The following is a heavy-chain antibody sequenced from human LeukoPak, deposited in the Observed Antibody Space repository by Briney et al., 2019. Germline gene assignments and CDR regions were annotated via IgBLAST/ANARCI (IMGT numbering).Heavy chain of an antibody. J-gene: IGHJ4*02. CDR3: ARAVDPHYYDSSGFDY. CDR2: TSRSGGRT. CDR1: GFTFGNFGNYA. D-gene: IGHD3-22*01. V-gene: IGHV3-23*01. Sequence: GGSLRLSCAASGFTFGNFGNYAMNWVRQAPGKGLEWVSVTSRSGGRTSYADSVKGRFTISRDNAKNSLYLQMNSLRAEDTAVYYCARAVDPHYYDSSGFDYWGQGTLVTASS.